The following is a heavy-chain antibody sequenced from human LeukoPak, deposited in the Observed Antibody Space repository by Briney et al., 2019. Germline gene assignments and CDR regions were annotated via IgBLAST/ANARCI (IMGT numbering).Heavy chain of an antibody. D-gene: IGHD2-21*01. CDR1: GFTFRSHS. J-gene: IGHJ4*02. CDR2: ITGSGSI. V-gene: IGHV3-21*01. Sequence: AGGSLRLSCAAPGFTFRSHSLDWVRQAPGKGLEWVSSITGSGSIQYADSVKGRFTISRDNAKNSLYLQMNSLRAEDTAVYYCVRDVIHSYFDIWGQGILVTVSS. CDR3: VRDVIHSYFDI.